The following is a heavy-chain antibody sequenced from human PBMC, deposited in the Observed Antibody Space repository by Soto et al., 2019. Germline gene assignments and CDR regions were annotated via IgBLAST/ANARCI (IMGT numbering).Heavy chain of an antibody. J-gene: IGHJ4*02. CDR2: IVDTGGT. CDR1: GGSVSSGSYY. V-gene: IGHV4-61*01. D-gene: IGHD3-22*01. CDR3: ARAQGNYYVGSGVTFFSGDYFAY. Sequence: QVQLQESGPGLVKPSETLSLTCTVSGGSVSSGSYYWSWIRQPPGEGLEWIGYIVDTGGTNYNPSLTSRATTSVATSKHPFSLNLRSVTASDTAAYYFARAQGNYYVGSGVTFFSGDYFAYWGPGTLVTVSS.